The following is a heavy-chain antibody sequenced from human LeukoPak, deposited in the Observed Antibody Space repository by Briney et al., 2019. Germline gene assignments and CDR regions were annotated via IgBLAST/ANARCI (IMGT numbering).Heavy chain of an antibody. CDR1: GGSFSGYY. V-gene: IGHV4-34*01. Sequence: SETLSLTCAVYGGSFSGYYWSWIRQPPGKGLEWIGEINHSGSTNYNPSLKSRVTISVDTSKNQSSLKLSSVTAADTAVYYCASGGSSSSFDYWGQGTLVTVSS. CDR2: INHSGST. CDR3: ASGGSSSSFDY. D-gene: IGHD6-6*01. J-gene: IGHJ4*02.